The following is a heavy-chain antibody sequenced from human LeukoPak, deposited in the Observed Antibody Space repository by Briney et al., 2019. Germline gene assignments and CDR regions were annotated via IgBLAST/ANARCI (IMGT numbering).Heavy chain of an antibody. CDR3: AINVLRFLEWPDY. CDR1: GGSFSGYY. V-gene: IGHV4-34*01. J-gene: IGHJ4*02. Sequence: SETLSLTCAVYGGSFSGYYWSWTRQPPGKGLEWIGEINHSGSTNYNPSLKSRVTISVDTSKNQFSLKLSSVTAADTAVYYCAINVLRFLEWPDYWGQGTLVTVSS. D-gene: IGHD3-3*01. CDR2: INHSGST.